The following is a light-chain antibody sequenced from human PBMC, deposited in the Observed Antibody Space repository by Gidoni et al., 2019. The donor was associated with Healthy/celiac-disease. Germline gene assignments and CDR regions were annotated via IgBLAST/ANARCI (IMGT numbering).Light chain of an antibody. Sequence: IVMTQSPDSLAVSLGERATIHCQSSQSVLYSSNNKNYLAWYQQKPGQPPKLLIYWASTRESGVPDRCSGSGSGTDFTITISSLQAEDVEVYYCQQYYSTPLTLXGXTKVEIK. J-gene: IGKJ4*01. CDR1: QSVLYSSNNKNY. CDR3: QQYYSTPLT. V-gene: IGKV4-1*01. CDR2: WAS.